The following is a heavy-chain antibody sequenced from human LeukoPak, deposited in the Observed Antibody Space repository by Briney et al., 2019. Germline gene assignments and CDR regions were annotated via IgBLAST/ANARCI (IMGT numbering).Heavy chain of an antibody. CDR2: FYPEDGET. D-gene: IGHD3-10*01. V-gene: IGHV1-24*01. CDR1: GYTLTELS. Sequence: ASVTVSCKVSGYTLTELSMHWVRQAPGKGLEWMGGFYPEDGETIYAQKFQGRVTMTEDTSTDTAYMELSSLRSEDTAVYYCATTMVRGVIALWYFDLWGRGTLVTVSS. J-gene: IGHJ2*01. CDR3: ATTMVRGVIALWYFDL.